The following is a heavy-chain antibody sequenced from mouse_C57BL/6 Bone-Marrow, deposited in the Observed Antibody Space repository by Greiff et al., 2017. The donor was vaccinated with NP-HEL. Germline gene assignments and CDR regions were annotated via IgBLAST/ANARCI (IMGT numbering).Heavy chain of an antibody. J-gene: IGHJ3*01. V-gene: IGHV14-4*01. CDR1: GFNIKDDY. Sequence: EVQLVESGAELVRPGASVKLSCTASGFNIKDDYMHWVKRRPEQGLEWIGWIDPENGDTEYASKFQGKATITADTSSNTAYLQLSSLTSEDTAVYYCTTYYYGSSRGFAYWGQGTLVTVSA. D-gene: IGHD1-1*01. CDR2: IDPENGDT. CDR3: TTYYYGSSRGFAY.